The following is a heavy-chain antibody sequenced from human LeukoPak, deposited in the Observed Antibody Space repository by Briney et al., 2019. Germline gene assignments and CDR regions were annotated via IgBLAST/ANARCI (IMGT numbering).Heavy chain of an antibody. D-gene: IGHD6-13*01. CDR3: AKDVQGYFRPADY. CDR2: SSGSGAYT. V-gene: IGHV3-23*01. Sequence: GGSLSLSCAASGFIFSGYAMSWVCQAPGQGLEWVPTSSGSGAYTYYADSVKGRFTISRDNSKNTLYLQMNSLRAEDTAVYYCAKDVQGYFRPADYWGPGTLVTVSS. CDR1: GFIFSGYA. J-gene: IGHJ4*02.